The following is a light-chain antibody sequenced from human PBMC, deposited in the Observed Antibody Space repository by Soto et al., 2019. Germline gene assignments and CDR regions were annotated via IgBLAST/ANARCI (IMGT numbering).Light chain of an antibody. J-gene: IGKJ4*01. Sequence: EIVMTQSPATLSVSPGERATLSCRASQSISTHLCWYQQKPGQAPRLVIYGASTRAAGVPARFSGSGSGTEFTLTISSLQPEDFAVYYCQQYNNWPPLTFGGGTKVELK. CDR3: QQYNNWPPLT. CDR1: QSISTH. CDR2: GAS. V-gene: IGKV3-15*01.